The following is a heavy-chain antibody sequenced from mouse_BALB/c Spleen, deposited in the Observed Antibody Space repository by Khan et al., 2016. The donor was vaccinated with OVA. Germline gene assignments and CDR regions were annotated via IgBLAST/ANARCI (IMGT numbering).Heavy chain of an antibody. Sequence: QVQLKQSGPELVKPGASVKMSCKASGYTFSDYVISWVKLRTGQGLEWIGEIYPGSGRTYYNEKFKGKATLTADKPSSTAYMQLSSLTSEDSAVYFCARSYDGAGFTYWGQGTLVTVS. V-gene: IGHV1-77*01. CDR3: ARSYDGAGFTY. CDR1: GYTFSDYV. CDR2: IYPGSGRT. D-gene: IGHD1-1*01. J-gene: IGHJ3*01.